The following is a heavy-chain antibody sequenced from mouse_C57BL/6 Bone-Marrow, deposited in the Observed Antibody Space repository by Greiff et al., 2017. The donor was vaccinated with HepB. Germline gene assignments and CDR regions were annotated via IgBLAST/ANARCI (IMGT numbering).Heavy chain of an antibody. Sequence: EVQLQQSGPGLVKPSQSLSLTCSVTGYSITSGYYWNWIRQFPGNKLEWMGYISYDGSNNYNPSLKNRISITRDTSKNQFFLKLNSVTTEDTATYFCARDPPRLYYDEGPFMDYWGREPSLTVS. CDR3: ARDPPRLYYDEGPFMDY. V-gene: IGHV3-6*01. D-gene: IGHD1-1*01. CDR2: ISYDGSN. CDR1: GYSITSGYY. J-gene: IGHJ4*01.